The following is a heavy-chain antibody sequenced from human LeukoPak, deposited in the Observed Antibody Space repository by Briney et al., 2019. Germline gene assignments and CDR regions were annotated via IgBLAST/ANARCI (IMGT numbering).Heavy chain of an antibody. D-gene: IGHD5-12*01. V-gene: IGHV3-7*01. CDR3: ERDRGYASYDY. CDR1: EFTFSNYW. CDR2: IKEDGGEI. J-gene: IGHJ4*02. Sequence: GGTLRLSCVASEFTFSNYWMAWVRQAPGQGPERVANIKEDGGEINYVDSVKGRFTISRDNARNSLYLQMICLRAEDTAVYFCERDRGYASYDYWGQGTLASVSS.